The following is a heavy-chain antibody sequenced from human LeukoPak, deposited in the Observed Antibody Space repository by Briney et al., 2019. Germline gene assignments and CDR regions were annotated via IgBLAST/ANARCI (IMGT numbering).Heavy chain of an antibody. CDR1: GYTFTNYD. CDR3: ATGRTTVSDY. J-gene: IGHJ4*02. D-gene: IGHD4-17*01. V-gene: IGHV1-8*01. Sequence: GASVKVSCKASGYTFTNYDINWVRQATGQGLEWMGWVSPNSGITGCAQSFQGRVTMTGNTSISTAYMELSSLTSEDTAVYYCATGRTTVSDYWGQGTLVTISS. CDR2: VSPNSGIT.